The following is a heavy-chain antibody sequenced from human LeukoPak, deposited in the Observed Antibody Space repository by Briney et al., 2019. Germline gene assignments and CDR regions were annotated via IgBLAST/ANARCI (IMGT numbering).Heavy chain of an antibody. V-gene: IGHV4-38-2*01. J-gene: IGHJ5*02. D-gene: IGHD5-24*01. CDR3: AKVYNYHGTGSLCIVS. CDR2: IFHTGST. Sequence: SETLSLTRAVSSGSMTSHYYSGFVRQSPGKGLEWIGNIFHTGSTYYSPSLKSRLTISLDTSQNQFSLNLSSVTAADTAVYYCAKVYNYHGTGSLCIVSWGQGTLVTVSS. CDR1: SGSMTSHYY.